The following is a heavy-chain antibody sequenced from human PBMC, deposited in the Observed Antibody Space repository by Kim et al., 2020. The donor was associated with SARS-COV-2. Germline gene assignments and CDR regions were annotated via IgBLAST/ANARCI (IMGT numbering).Heavy chain of an antibody. Sequence: SVKVSCKASGGTFSSYAISWVRQAPGQGLEWMGGIIPIFGTANYAQKFQGRVTITADESTSTAYMELSSLRSEDTAVYYCASSSAGKLENYYYYGMDVWGQGTTVTVSS. V-gene: IGHV1-69*13. CDR3: ASSSAGKLENYYYYGMDV. CDR1: GGTFSSYA. D-gene: IGHD1-1*01. CDR2: IIPIFGTA. J-gene: IGHJ6*02.